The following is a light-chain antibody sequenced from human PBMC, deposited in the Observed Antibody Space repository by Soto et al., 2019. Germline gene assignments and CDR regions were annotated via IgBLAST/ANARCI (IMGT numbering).Light chain of an antibody. Sequence: DIQMTQSPSTLSASVGDRVTITCRASQSISSWLAWYQQKPGKAPKLLIYDASSVESGVPSRFSGSGSGTEFTLTISSLQPDDFATYYCQQYNSYSRTFGQGTNVEIK. J-gene: IGKJ1*01. V-gene: IGKV1-5*01. CDR2: DAS. CDR3: QQYNSYSRT. CDR1: QSISSW.